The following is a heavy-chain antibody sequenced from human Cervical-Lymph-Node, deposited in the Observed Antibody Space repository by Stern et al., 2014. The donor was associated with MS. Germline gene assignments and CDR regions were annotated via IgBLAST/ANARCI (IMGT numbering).Heavy chain of an antibody. V-gene: IGHV1-69*06. CDR1: GGTFNVYA. Sequence: VQLVESGAEVKKPGSSVKVSCQASGGTFNVYAINWLRQAPGQGLEWMGGIIPIFGTANYAQKLQGRVTITADKSTRTSSMQLSSLRSNDTAVYYCARDGRHRDNYGLDVWGKGTTVIVSS. CDR3: ARDGRHRDNYGLDV. D-gene: IGHD2-15*01. CDR2: IIPIFGTA. J-gene: IGHJ6*04.